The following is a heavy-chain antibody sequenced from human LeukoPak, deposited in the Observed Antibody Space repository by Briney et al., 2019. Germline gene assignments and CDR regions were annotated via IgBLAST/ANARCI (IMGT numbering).Heavy chain of an antibody. D-gene: IGHD3-3*01. J-gene: IGHJ6*03. Sequence: SETLSLTCSVSGASISSGLYYWRWIRQPAGKGLEWIGRIYSSGSTNYNPSLKSRVTILVDTSKNQISLKLRSVSAADTAVYYCARDTNYYYYYMDVWGKGTTVTVSS. CDR2: IYSSGST. CDR1: GASISSGLYY. V-gene: IGHV4-61*02. CDR3: ARDTNYYYYYMDV.